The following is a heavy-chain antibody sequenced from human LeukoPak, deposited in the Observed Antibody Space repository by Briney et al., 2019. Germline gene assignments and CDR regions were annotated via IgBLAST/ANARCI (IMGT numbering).Heavy chain of an antibody. Sequence: GGSLRLSCAASGFTFSSYAMHWVRQAPGKGLEWVAVISYDGSNKYYADSVKGRFTISRDNSKNTLYLQMNSLRAEDTAVYYCAKDPGDFDLDYYFDYWGQGTLVTVSS. CDR1: GFTFSSYA. D-gene: IGHD2-21*02. J-gene: IGHJ4*02. CDR3: AKDPGDFDLDYYFDY. CDR2: ISYDGSNK. V-gene: IGHV3-30*04.